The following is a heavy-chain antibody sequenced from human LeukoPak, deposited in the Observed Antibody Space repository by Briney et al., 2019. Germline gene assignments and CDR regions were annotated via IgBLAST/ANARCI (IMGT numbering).Heavy chain of an antibody. V-gene: IGHV3-23*01. CDR2: ISVGAEYI. D-gene: IGHD3-3*01. Sequence: GGSLRLSCAASGFTFSTYVMNWFRQAPGKGLEWVSTISVGAEYIFYADSVKGRFTVSRDDSNNALYLQMHSLRAEDTALYYCASGPPFLKYFEYWGQGTLVTVSS. J-gene: IGHJ4*02. CDR1: GFTFSTYV. CDR3: ASGPPFLKYFEY.